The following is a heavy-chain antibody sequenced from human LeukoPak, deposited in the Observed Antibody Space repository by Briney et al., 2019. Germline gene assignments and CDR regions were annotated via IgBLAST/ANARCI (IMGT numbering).Heavy chain of an antibody. V-gene: IGHV4-4*07. CDR1: GGSISSYY. CDR2: FYAGGST. CDR3: ARGGTSLDV. D-gene: IGHD5-12*01. J-gene: IGHJ6*04. Sequence: PSETLSLTCTVSGGSISSYYWSWIRQPAGKGLEWIGRFYAGGSTNHNPSLKSRVPMSVDTSKNQFSLKLSSVTAADTAVYYCARGGTSLDVWGKGTTVTVSS.